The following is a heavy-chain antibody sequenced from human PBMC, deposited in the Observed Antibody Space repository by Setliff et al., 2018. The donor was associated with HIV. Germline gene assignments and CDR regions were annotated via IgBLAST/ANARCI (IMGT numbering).Heavy chain of an antibody. V-gene: IGHV1-2*02. J-gene: IGHJ3*02. D-gene: IGHD3-22*01. CDR3: ARDQGYYDSSGYYYVGDAFDI. CDR2: INPNSGGT. Sequence: ASVKVSCKAPGYTFTGYYMHWVRQAPGQGLEWMGWINPNSGGTNYAQKFQGRVTMTRDTSISTAYMELSRLRSDDTAVYYCARDQGYYDSSGYYYVGDAFDIWGQGTMVTVSS. CDR1: GYTFTGYY.